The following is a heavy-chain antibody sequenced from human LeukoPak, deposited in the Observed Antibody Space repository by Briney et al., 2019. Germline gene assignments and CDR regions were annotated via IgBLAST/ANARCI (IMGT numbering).Heavy chain of an antibody. Sequence: GASVKVSCKASGYTFTSYGISWVRQAPGQGLEWMGWISAYNGNTNYAQKLQGRVTMTTDTSTSTAYMELRSLRSDDTAMYYCARDQGHYYYDSSGYYWYFDLWGRGTLVTVSS. V-gene: IGHV1-18*01. D-gene: IGHD3-22*01. CDR3: ARDQGHYYYDSSGYYWYFDL. J-gene: IGHJ2*01. CDR2: ISAYNGNT. CDR1: GYTFTSYG.